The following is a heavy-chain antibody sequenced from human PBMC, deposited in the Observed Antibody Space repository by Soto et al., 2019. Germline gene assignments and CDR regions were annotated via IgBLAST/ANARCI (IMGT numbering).Heavy chain of an antibody. CDR2: ISYDGSNK. CDR3: ARDLAPGITMVRGVIGY. CDR1: GFTFSSYA. V-gene: IGHV3-30-3*01. J-gene: IGHJ4*02. D-gene: IGHD3-10*01. Sequence: GGSLRLSCAASGFTFSSYAMHWVRQAPGKGLEWVAVISYDGSNKYYADSVKGRFTISRDNSKNTLYLQMNSLRAEDTAVYYCARDLAPGITMVRGVIGYWGQGTLVTVSS.